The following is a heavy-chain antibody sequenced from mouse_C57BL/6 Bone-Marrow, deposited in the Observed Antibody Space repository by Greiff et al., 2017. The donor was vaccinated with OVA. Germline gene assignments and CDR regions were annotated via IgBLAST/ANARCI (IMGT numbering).Heavy chain of an antibody. D-gene: IGHD1-1*01. V-gene: IGHV10-1*01. J-gene: IGHJ3*01. CDR2: IRSKSNNYAT. CDR3: VRHAYYYGSTFAY. CDR1: GFSFNTYA. Sequence: EVKLVESGGGLVQPKGSLKLSCAASGFSFNTYAMNWVRQAPGKGLEWVARIRSKSNNYATYYADSVKDRFTISRDDSESMLYLQMNNLKTEDTAMYYCVRHAYYYGSTFAYWGQGTLVTVSA.